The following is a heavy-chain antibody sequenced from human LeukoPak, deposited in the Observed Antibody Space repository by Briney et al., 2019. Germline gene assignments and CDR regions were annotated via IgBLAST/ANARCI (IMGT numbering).Heavy chain of an antibody. CDR1: GFTFSSYN. J-gene: IGHJ6*03. V-gene: IGHV3-21*01. D-gene: IGHD2-15*01. Sequence: GGSLRLSCAASGFTFSSYNMNWVRQAPGKGLEWVSSISTSSSYIYYADSVKGRFTISRDNAKNSLFLQVNSLSAEDTAVYYCARDCGGSCDSGQTYFSYYYYYMDVWGKGTTVTVSS. CDR2: ISTSSSYI. CDR3: ARDCGGSCDSGQTYFSYYYYYMDV.